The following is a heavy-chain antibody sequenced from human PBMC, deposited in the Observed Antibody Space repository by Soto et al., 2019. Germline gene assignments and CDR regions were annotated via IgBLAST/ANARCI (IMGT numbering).Heavy chain of an antibody. D-gene: IGHD2-2*01. J-gene: IGHJ4*02. V-gene: IGHV3-23*01. Sequence: GGSLRLSCAVSLSSYAMTWVRQAPGKGLEWVAGISVSGGSTNYAVSVKGRFTISRDNAKSSVSLQMNTLRVEDTAVYYCAREDSIIIPAVSDFWGQGTLVTVSS. CDR2: ISVSGGST. CDR3: AREDSIIIPAVSDF. CDR1: LSSYA.